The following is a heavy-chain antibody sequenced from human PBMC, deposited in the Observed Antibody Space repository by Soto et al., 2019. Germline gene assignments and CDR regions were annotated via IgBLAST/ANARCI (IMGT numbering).Heavy chain of an antibody. Sequence: SVKVSFHASVGTFSSYAISWVRQAPGQGLEWMGGIIPIFGTANYAQKFQGRVTITADESTSTAYMELSSLRSEDTAVYYCARDPNYYGSGDLDYWGQGTLVTVSS. J-gene: IGHJ4*02. CDR2: IIPIFGTA. V-gene: IGHV1-69*13. CDR3: ARDPNYYGSGDLDY. CDR1: VGTFSSYA. D-gene: IGHD3-10*01.